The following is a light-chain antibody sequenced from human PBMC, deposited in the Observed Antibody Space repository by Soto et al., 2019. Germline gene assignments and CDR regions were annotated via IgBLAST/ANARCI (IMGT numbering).Light chain of an antibody. J-gene: IGKJ5*01. CDR1: HGXSSX. Sequence: IQMTQAPSTLSASVGDRVTIXXRASHGXSSXLAWYHQKPGKAPKILIYDASSLESGVPSRLSGSGSGTDLTLTISSLQPEDFATYYCQQFNNYPLTFGQGTRLEIK. CDR3: QQFNNYPLT. V-gene: IGKV1D-13*01. CDR2: DAS.